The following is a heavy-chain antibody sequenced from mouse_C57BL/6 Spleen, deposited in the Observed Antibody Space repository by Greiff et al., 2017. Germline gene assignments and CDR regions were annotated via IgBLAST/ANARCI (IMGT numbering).Heavy chain of an antibody. CDR3: ISYYYGSSDWFAY. CDR2: IDPEDGDT. J-gene: IGHJ3*01. Sequence: EVHLVESGAELVRPGASVKLSCTASGFNIKDYYMHWVKQRPEQGLEWIGRIDPEDGDTEYAPKFQGKATMTADTSSNTAYLQLSSLTSEDTAVYYCISYYYGSSDWFAYWGQGTLVTVSA. D-gene: IGHD1-1*01. V-gene: IGHV14-1*01. CDR1: GFNIKDYY.